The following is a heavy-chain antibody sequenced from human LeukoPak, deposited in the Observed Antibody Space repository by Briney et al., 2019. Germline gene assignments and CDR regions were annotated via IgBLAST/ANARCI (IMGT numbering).Heavy chain of an antibody. J-gene: IGHJ4*02. CDR3: ARDCGSRDRHHDY. CDR2: IIPIFGTA. CDR1: RGTLSSYA. D-gene: IGHD3-16*01. Sequence: SVKVSCKASRGTLSSYAISWVRQAPGQGLEWMGRIIPIFGTAHYAQKFQGRATITTDESTSTAYMELSSLRSEDTAVYYCARDCGSRDRHHDYWGQGTLVTVSS. V-gene: IGHV1-69*05.